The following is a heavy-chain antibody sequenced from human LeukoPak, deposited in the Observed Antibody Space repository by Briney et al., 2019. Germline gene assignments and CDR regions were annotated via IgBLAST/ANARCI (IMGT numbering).Heavy chain of an antibody. CDR2: ISYDGSNK. CDR1: GFTFSSYA. CDR3: ASFWGSPTYYYGMDV. J-gene: IGHJ6*02. Sequence: GGSLRLSCAASGFTFSSYAMHWVRQAPGKGLEWVAVISYDGSNKYYADSVKGRFTISRDNSKNTLYLQMNSLRAEDTAVYYCASFWGSPTYYYGMDVWGQGTTVTVSS. D-gene: IGHD3-16*01. V-gene: IGHV3-30-3*01.